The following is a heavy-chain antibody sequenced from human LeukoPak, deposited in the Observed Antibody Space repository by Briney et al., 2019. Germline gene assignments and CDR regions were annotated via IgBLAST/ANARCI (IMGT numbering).Heavy chain of an antibody. CDR1: GFTVSSTY. D-gene: IGHD3-3*02. Sequence: PGGSLRLSCAASGFTVSSTYMSWVRQAPGQGLEWVSLLYSSGITFYAESVQGRFTISRDNSKNTLYLRMNSLRAEDTAIYYCARDSSSFPNYFDFWGQGTLVTVSS. CDR3: ARDSSSFPNYFDF. CDR2: LYSSGIT. J-gene: IGHJ4*02. V-gene: IGHV3-53*01.